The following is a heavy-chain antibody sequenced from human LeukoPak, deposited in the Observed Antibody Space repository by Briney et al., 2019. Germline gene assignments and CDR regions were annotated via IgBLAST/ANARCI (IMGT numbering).Heavy chain of an antibody. V-gene: IGHV4-34*01. D-gene: IGHD4-17*01. Sequence: PSETLSLTCAVYGGSFSGYYWSWIRQPPGKGLGWIGEINHSGSTNYNPSLKSRVTISVDTSKNQFSLKLSSVTAADTAVYYCARVQYGDYDYWGQGTLVTVSS. CDR3: ARVQYGDYDY. CDR2: INHSGST. CDR1: GGSFSGYY. J-gene: IGHJ4*02.